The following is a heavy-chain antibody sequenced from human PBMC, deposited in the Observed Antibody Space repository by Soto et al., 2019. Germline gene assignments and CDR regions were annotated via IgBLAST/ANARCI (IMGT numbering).Heavy chain of an antibody. CDR2: ISGRGGNT. J-gene: IGHJ4*02. D-gene: IGHD2-15*01. Sequence: LRLSCAASGFTFSNYAMSWVRQAPGKGLEWVSTISGRGGNTYYADSVKGRFTISRDNSRNTLYLQMDSPRVEDSAVYSCAKAGCSGGTCYLYYFDYWGQGALVTVSS. CDR1: GFTFSNYA. V-gene: IGHV3-23*01. CDR3: AKAGCSGGTCYLYYFDY.